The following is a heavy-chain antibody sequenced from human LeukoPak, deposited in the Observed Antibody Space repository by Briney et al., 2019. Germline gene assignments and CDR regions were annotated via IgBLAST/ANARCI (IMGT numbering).Heavy chain of an antibody. Sequence: GGSLRLSCAASGFTFSSYSMNWVRQAPGKGLERVSSTSSSSSYIYYADSVKGRFIVSRDNAKNSLYLQMNSLRAEDTAVYYCATSRAYCGGDCYSDWYFDLWGRGTLVTVSS. CDR3: ATSRAYCGGDCYSDWYFDL. CDR1: GFTFSSYS. D-gene: IGHD2-21*02. J-gene: IGHJ2*01. V-gene: IGHV3-21*01. CDR2: TSSSSSYI.